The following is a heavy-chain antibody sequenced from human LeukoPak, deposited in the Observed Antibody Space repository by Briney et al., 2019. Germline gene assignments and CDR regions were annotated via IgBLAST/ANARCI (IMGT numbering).Heavy chain of an antibody. Sequence: GEPLKTSCQGSGYSFPTYWIGWVRQMPGKGLEGMGIIYPGDSDTRYSPSFQGQVTISADKSISTAYLQWSSLKASDTAMYYCARLGRVGATQSHSDYWGQGTLVTVSS. CDR3: ARLGRVGATQSHSDY. V-gene: IGHV5-51*01. CDR1: GYSFPTYW. CDR2: IYPGDSDT. J-gene: IGHJ4*02. D-gene: IGHD1-26*01.